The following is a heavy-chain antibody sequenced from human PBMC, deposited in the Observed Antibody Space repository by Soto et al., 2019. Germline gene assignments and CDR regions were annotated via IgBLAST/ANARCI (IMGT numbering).Heavy chain of an antibody. CDR1: GGSINSGSYY. Sequence: QVQLQESGPGLVKPSETLSLTCTVSGGSINSGSYYWSWIRQPPGKVLEWIGYISYSESTYYNPSVKRRVSISVNTSKNQFSLKLSSVIAADTAVYYCARYVAAPGKRLFDYWGKGTLVTVSS. J-gene: IGHJ4*02. CDR2: ISYSEST. CDR3: ARYVAAPGKRLFDY. V-gene: IGHV4-61*01. D-gene: IGHD6-13*01.